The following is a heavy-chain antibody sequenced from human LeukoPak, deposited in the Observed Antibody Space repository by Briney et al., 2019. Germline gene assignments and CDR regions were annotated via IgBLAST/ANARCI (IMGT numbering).Heavy chain of an antibody. CDR1: GFTFSSYS. Sequence: GGSLRLSCAASGFTFSSYSMNWVRQAPGKGLEWVSYISSSSTIYYADSVKGRFTISRDNAKNSLYLQMNSLRAEDTAVYYCARVRFQGYDILTGYASFDSWGQGTLVTVSS. CDR2: ISSSSTI. CDR3: ARVRFQGYDILTGYASFDS. D-gene: IGHD3-9*01. V-gene: IGHV3-48*01. J-gene: IGHJ4*02.